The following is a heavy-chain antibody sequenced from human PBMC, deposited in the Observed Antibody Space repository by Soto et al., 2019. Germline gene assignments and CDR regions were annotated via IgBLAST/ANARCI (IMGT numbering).Heavy chain of an antibody. Sequence: PGESLKISCKGSGYSFTSYWIGWVRQMPGKGLEWMGIIYPGDSDTRYSPSFQGQVTIPADKSISTAYLQWSSLKASDTAMYYCARHIRGLSHYDFWSGYLTPFDYWGQGTLVTVSS. CDR3: ARHIRGLSHYDFWSGYLTPFDY. J-gene: IGHJ4*02. V-gene: IGHV5-51*01. D-gene: IGHD3-3*01. CDR2: IYPGDSDT. CDR1: GYSFTSYW.